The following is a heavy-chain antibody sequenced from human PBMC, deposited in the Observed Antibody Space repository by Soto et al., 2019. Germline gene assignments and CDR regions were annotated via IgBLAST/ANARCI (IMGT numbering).Heavy chain of an antibody. CDR2: ITGSGGST. V-gene: IGHV3-23*01. CDR3: AKDQDYYGSGRYYTPMGY. Sequence: PGGSLRLSCAASGFTFSSYSMTWVRQAPGKGLEWVSIITGSGGSTYYAESVKGRFTISRDNSKNTLYLQMNSLRAEDTAVYYCAKDQDYYGSGRYYTPMGYWGQGTLVTVSS. CDR1: GFTFSSYS. D-gene: IGHD3-10*01. J-gene: IGHJ4*02.